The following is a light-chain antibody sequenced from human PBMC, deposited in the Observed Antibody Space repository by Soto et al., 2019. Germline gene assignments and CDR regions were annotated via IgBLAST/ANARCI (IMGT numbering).Light chain of an antibody. V-gene: IGLV2-14*01. J-gene: IGLJ3*02. CDR1: SSDVGGYNY. Sequence: QSALTQPASVSGSPGHSITISCTGTSSDVGGYNYVSWYQQHPGKAPKLMIYEVSNRPSGVSNRFSGSKSGNTASLTISGLQADDEADYYFSSYTGSSTLVFGGGTKLTV. CDR3: SSYTGSSTLV. CDR2: EVS.